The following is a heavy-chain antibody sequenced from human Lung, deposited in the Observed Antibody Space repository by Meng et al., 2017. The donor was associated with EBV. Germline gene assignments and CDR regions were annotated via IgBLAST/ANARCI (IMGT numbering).Heavy chain of an antibody. CDR3: ARVGFGSGSYYNLDY. D-gene: IGHD3-10*01. CDR1: GASVSSGSYY. CDR2: IYYSGST. V-gene: IGHV4-61*01. Sequence: VSVTSLVMRSATLSLTCTVPGASVSSGSYYWSWIRQPPGKGLEWIGYIYYSGSTNYTPSLKSRVTISVDTSKNQFSLKLSSVTAADTAVYYCARVGFGSGSYYNLDYWGQGTLVTVSS. J-gene: IGHJ4*02.